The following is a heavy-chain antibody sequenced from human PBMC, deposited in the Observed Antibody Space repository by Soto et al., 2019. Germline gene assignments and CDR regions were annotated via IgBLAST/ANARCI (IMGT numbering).Heavy chain of an antibody. CDR3: ARHLYSSSWYDYYYGMDV. J-gene: IGHJ6*02. D-gene: IGHD6-13*01. CDR1: GRSIPSNY. V-gene: IGHV4-59*08. Sequence: SATLSLTCTPDGRSIPSNYWSWIGQPPGKGLEWIWYIYYSGSTNYNPSLKSRVTISVDTSKNQFSLKLSSVTAADTAVYYCARHLYSSSWYDYYYGMDVWGQGTTVT. CDR2: IYYSGST.